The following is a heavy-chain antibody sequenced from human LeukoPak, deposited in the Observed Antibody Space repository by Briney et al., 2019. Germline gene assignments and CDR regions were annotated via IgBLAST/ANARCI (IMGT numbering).Heavy chain of an antibody. J-gene: IGHJ4*02. Sequence: PGGSLRLSCAASGFTFSNYKMNWVRQAPGKGLEWVAFISYDGSSKYYGDSVKGRFTISRDNPKNTLYLQMNSLRAEDTAVYYCSREMVRGVTYFDYWGQGTLVTVSS. CDR3: SREMVRGVTYFDY. CDR1: GFTFSNYK. CDR2: ISYDGSSK. D-gene: IGHD3-10*01. V-gene: IGHV3-30*03.